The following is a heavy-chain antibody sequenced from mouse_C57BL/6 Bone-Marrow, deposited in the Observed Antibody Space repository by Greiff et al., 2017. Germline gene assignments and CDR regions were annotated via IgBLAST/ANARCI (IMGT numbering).Heavy chain of an antibody. V-gene: IGHV14-4*01. CDR2: IDPENGDT. D-gene: IGHD1-1*01. J-gene: IGHJ4*01. CDR1: GFNIKDDY. CDR3: TTSTTVVPYAMDY. Sequence: EVQLQPSGAELVRPGASVKLSCTASGFNIKDDYMHWVKQRPEQGLEWIGWIDPENGDTEYASKFQGKATITADTSSNTAYLQLSSLTSEDIAVYYCTTSTTVVPYAMDYWGQGASVTVSS.